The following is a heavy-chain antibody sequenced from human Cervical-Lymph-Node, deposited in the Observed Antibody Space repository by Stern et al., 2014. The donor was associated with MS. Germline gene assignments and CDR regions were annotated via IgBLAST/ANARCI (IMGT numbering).Heavy chain of an antibody. J-gene: IGHJ6*01. CDR1: FNFRSYW. CDR2: INSDGSR. D-gene: IGHD2-2*01. V-gene: IGHV3-74*01. Sequence: EVQLVESGGGLVQPGGSLRLSCAGFNFRSYWMHWVRQAPGKGLVWVACINSDGSRRYADSVKGRFTISRDNAKKTMYLQMSSLRVEDTAVYYCARGVVSVSTLGDYYYGMDVWGQGTTVTVSS. CDR3: ARGVVSVSTLGDYYYGMDV.